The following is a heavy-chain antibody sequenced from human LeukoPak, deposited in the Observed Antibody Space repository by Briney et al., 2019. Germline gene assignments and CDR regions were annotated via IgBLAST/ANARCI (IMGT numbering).Heavy chain of an antibody. CDR3: AKGGLYYYAMDV. CDR1: GFTFSTYA. J-gene: IGHJ6*02. D-gene: IGHD2-21*01. Sequence: GGSLRLSCAASGFTFSTYAMSWVRQAPGKGLEWVSAISRSGGTTFYADSVKDRFTISRDNSKNTVYLQMNSLRAEDTAVYYCAKGGLYYYAMDVWGQGTTVTV. CDR2: ISRSGGTT. V-gene: IGHV3-23*01.